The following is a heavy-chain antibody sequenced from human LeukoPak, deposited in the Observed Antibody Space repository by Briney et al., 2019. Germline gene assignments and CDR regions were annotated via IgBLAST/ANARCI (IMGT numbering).Heavy chain of an antibody. V-gene: IGHV1-2*02. CDR1: GYTFTGYY. CDR2: INPNSGGT. CDR3: ARGSLGDVGELVDC. Sequence: AASVKVSCKASGYTFTGYYMHWVRQAPGQGLEWMGWINPNSGGTNYAQKFQGRATMTRDTSISTAYMELSRLGSDDTAVYYCARGSLGDVGELVDCWGQATLVTVSS. D-gene: IGHD3-10*01. J-gene: IGHJ4*02.